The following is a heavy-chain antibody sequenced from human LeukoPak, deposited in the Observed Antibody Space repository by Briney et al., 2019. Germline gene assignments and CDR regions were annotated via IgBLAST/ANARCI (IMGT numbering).Heavy chain of an antibody. CDR3: ARDSDYGAVRVFQH. V-gene: IGHV4-4*02. D-gene: IGHD4-17*01. CDR1: GGSISRTNW. J-gene: IGHJ1*01. Sequence: SGTLSLTCAVSGGSISRTNWWSWVRQPPGKGLEWIGEIYHSGSTNYNPSLKSRVTISVDKSKNQFSLKLSSVTAADTAVYNCARDSDYGAVRVFQHWGQGTLVTVSS. CDR2: IYHSGST.